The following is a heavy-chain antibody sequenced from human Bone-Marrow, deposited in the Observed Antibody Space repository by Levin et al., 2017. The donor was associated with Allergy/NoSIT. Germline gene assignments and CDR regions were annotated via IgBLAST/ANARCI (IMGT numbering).Heavy chain of an antibody. CDR1: GYIFTKYD. D-gene: IGHD3-3*01. V-gene: IGHV1-8*01. J-gene: IGHJ6*02. Sequence: GASVKVSCKASGYIFTKYDLNWVRQAPGQGPEWMGWMNPNSGQTGYAQRFKGRVTITRDTAMSTAYMELNSLTSEDTAVYYCARGRVYYGEGMDVWGQGTTVIVSS. CDR3: ARGRVYYGEGMDV. CDR2: MNPNSGQT.